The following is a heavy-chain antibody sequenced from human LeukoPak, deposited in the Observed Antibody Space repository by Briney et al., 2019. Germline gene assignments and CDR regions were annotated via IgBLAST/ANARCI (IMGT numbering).Heavy chain of an antibody. CDR3: ARDRAAAGLDY. J-gene: IGHJ4*02. D-gene: IGHD6-13*01. CDR1: GGSISSYY. Sequence: PSETLFLTCTVSGGSISSYYWSWIRQPPGKGLEWIGYIYYSGSTNYSPSLKSRVTISVDTSKNQFSLKLSSVTAADTAVYYCARDRAAAGLDYWGQGTLVTVSS. V-gene: IGHV4-59*01. CDR2: IYYSGST.